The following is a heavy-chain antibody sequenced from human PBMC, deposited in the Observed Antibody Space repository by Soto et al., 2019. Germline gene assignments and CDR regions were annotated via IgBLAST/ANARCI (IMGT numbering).Heavy chain of an antibody. D-gene: IGHD2-15*01. CDR1: GQTFTSYA. J-gene: IGHJ3*02. V-gene: IGHV1-3*01. Sequence: ASVKVSCKASGQTFTSYARHWGSQAPGQRLEWMGWINAGNGNTKYSQKFQGRVTITRDTSASTAYMELSSLRSEDTAVYYCARDGDRSAGAFDIWGQGTMVTVSS. CDR3: ARDGDRSAGAFDI. CDR2: INAGNGNT.